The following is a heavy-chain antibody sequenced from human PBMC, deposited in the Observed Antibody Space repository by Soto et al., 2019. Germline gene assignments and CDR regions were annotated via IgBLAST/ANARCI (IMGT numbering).Heavy chain of an antibody. Sequence: PSETLSLTCTVSGGSISSYYWSWIRQPPGKGLEWIGYIYYSGSTNYNPSLKSRVTISVDTSKNQFSLKLSSVTAADTAVYYCASVRGDYLAYWSQGTLVTVSS. V-gene: IGHV4-59*01. J-gene: IGHJ4*02. CDR1: GGSISSYY. CDR3: ASVRGDYLAY. D-gene: IGHD2-21*01. CDR2: IYYSGST.